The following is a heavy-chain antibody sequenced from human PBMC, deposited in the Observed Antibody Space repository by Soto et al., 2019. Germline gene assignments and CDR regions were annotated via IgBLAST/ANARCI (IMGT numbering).Heavy chain of an antibody. CDR3: AREELGIPGTPKPFYYYYGMDV. J-gene: IGHJ6*02. Sequence: QVQLQESGPGLVKPSQTLSLTCTVSGGSISSGGYYWSWIRQHPGKGLEWIGDIFYSGSTYYNPSLKSRVTISVDTSKNQFSLKLSSVTAADTAVYYCAREELGIPGTPKPFYYYYGMDVWGQGTTVTVSS. V-gene: IGHV4-31*03. CDR1: GGSISSGGYY. D-gene: IGHD1-7*01. CDR2: IFYSGST.